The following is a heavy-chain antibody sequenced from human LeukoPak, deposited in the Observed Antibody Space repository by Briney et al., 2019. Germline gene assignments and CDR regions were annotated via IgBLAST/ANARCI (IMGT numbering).Heavy chain of an antibody. J-gene: IGHJ4*02. Sequence: GGSLRLSCPASGFTFSRYGMHWVRQAPGKGLEWVAFIRHDGSNKYYADSVKGRFTISRDNSKNTLYLQMNSLRAEDTAVYYCAKGYCSSTTCSVDYWGQGTMVTVSS. V-gene: IGHV3-30*02. CDR2: IRHDGSNK. CDR1: GFTFSRYG. CDR3: AKGYCSSTTCSVDY. D-gene: IGHD2-2*01.